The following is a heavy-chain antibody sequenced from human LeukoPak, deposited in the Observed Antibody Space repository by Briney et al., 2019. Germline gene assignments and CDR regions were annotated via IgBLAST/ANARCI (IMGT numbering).Heavy chain of an antibody. V-gene: IGHV4-39*01. CDR1: GGSLSSGGYY. CDR3: ASHHSGASPADAFDI. CDR2: FHSSGST. J-gene: IGHJ3*02. D-gene: IGHD5-12*01. Sequence: SETLSLTCTVSGGSLSSGGYYWDWIRQPPGRGLEWVGNFHSSGSTYYNPSLKSRVTISVDRSKNQFSLKLRSVSAADTAVYYCASHHSGASPADAFDIWGQGTMVTVSS.